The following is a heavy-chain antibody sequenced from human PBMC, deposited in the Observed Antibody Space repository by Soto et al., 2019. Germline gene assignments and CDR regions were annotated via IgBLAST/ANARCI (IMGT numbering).Heavy chain of an antibody. D-gene: IGHD3-10*01. CDR3: ARGVLTYYYGSGSYYGY. J-gene: IGHJ4*02. CDR2: INHSGST. V-gene: IGHV4-34*01. CDR1: GGSFSGYY. Sequence: QVQLQQWGAGLLKPSETLSLTCAVYGGSFSGYYWSWIRQPPGKGLEWIGEINHSGSTNYNPSLKSRVTISVDTSKNQFSLKLSSVTAADTAVYYCARGVLTYYYGSGSYYGYWGQGTLVTVSS.